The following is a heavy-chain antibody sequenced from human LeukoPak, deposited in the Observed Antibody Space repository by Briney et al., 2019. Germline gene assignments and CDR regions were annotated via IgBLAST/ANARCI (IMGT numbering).Heavy chain of an antibody. CDR1: GFTVSSNY. D-gene: IGHD3-22*01. CDR3: ASTYYYDSSGYYFDY. V-gene: IGHV3-66*01. Sequence: GGSLRLSCAAPGFTVSSNYMSWVRQAPGKGLEWVSVIYSGGSTYYADSVKGRFTISRDNSKNTLYLQMNSLRAEDTAVYYCASTYYYDSSGYYFDYWGQGTLVTVSS. CDR2: IYSGGST. J-gene: IGHJ4*02.